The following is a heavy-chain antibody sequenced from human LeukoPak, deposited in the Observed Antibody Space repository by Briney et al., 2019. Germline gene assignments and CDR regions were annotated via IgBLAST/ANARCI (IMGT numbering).Heavy chain of an antibody. J-gene: IGHJ4*02. CDR3: ARDLLTGGYCSGGSCYDY. Sequence: PSETLSLTCTVSGYSISSGFYWGWIRQPPGKGLEWIGSIYHSGSTYYNPSLKSRVTISVDTSKNLFSLKLSSVTAADTAVYYCARDLLTGGYCSGGSCYDYWGQGALVTVSS. D-gene: IGHD2-15*01. CDR2: IYHSGST. CDR1: GYSISSGFY. V-gene: IGHV4-38-2*02.